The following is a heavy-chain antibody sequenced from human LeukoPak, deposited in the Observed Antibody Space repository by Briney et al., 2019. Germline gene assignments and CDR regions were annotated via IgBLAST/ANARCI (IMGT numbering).Heavy chain of an antibody. CDR1: GFIFSTYR. V-gene: IGHV3-23*01. J-gene: IGHJ6*02. Sequence: GGSLRLSCAASGFIFSTYRMSWVRQAPGKGLEWVSLINDSGRRTYYADSVKGRFTVSRDSSKYTLYLQMNSLRVEGTAVYYCASSTYNYDYALDVWGQGTAVTVSS. CDR3: ASSTYNYDYALDV. CDR2: INDSGRRT. D-gene: IGHD5-24*01.